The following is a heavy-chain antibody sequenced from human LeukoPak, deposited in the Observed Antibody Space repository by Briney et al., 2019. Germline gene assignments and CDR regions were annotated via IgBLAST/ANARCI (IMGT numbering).Heavy chain of an antibody. J-gene: IGHJ4*02. D-gene: IGHD3-22*01. V-gene: IGHV4-39*07. CDR1: GGSISSSSYY. CDR3: ARVQRALLLPQD. Sequence: SETLSLTCTVSGGSISSSSYYWGWIRQPPGKGLEWIGTIYYSGGTYYNPSLKSRVTISVDTSKNQFSLKLSSVTAADTAVYYCARVQRALLLPQDWGQGTLVTASS. CDR2: IYYSGGT.